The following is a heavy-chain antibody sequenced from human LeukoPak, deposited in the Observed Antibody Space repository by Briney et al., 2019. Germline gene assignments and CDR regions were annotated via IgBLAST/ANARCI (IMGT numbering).Heavy chain of an antibody. CDR3: ARQDTVVVPAAIGSDH. Sequence: SETLSLTCTVSGGSISSSSYYWGWIRQPPGKGLEWIGSIYYSGSTYYNPSLKSRVTISVDTSKNQFSLKLSSVTAADTAVYYCARQDTVVVPAAIGSDHWGQGTLVTVSS. J-gene: IGHJ4*02. V-gene: IGHV4-39*01. CDR2: IYYSGST. CDR1: GGSISSSSYY. D-gene: IGHD2-2*01.